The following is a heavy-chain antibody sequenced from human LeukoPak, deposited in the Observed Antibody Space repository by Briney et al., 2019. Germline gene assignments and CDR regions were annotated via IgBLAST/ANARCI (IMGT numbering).Heavy chain of an antibody. Sequence: GGSLRLSCAASGFTLSSYDMHWVRQATGKGLEWVSAIGTAGDTYYPGSVKGRFTISRENAKNSLYPQMNSLRAGDTAVYYCARDAGGYYYGSGQGAFDIWGQGTMVTVSS. CDR1: GFTLSSYD. V-gene: IGHV3-13*01. J-gene: IGHJ3*02. CDR3: ARDAGGYYYGSGQGAFDI. D-gene: IGHD3-10*01. CDR2: IGTAGDT.